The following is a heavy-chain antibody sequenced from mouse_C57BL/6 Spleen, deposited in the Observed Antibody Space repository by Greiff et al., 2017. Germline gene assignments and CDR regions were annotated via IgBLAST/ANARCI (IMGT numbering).Heavy chain of an antibody. Sequence: VQLLESGAELVKPGASVKLSCKASGYTFTSYGMNWVKQRPGQGLEWIGWIHPKSGSTKYNEKFKGKATLTVDNSSSTAYMELSSLAAEDSAVYYCARSYYYRDYWGQGTTLTVSS. CDR3: ARSYYYRDY. J-gene: IGHJ2*01. CDR2: IHPKSGST. CDR1: GYTFTSYG. V-gene: IGHV1-64*01. D-gene: IGHD2-4*01.